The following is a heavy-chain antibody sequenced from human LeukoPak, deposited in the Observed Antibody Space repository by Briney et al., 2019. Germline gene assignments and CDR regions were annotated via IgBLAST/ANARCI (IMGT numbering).Heavy chain of an antibody. D-gene: IGHD5-12*01. J-gene: IGHJ4*02. V-gene: IGHV3-23*01. CDR1: GFTFSSYA. CDR2: ISGSGGST. Sequence: GGSLRLSCAASGFTFSSYAMSWVRQAPGKGLEWVSAISGSGGSTYYADSVKGRFTISRDNSKNTLYLQMNSLRAEDTAVYYCARAGGYVPYFDSWGLGTLVTVSS. CDR3: ARAGGYVPYFDS.